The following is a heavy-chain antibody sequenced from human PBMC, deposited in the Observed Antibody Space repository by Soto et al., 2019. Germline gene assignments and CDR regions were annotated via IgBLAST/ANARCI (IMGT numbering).Heavy chain of an antibody. J-gene: IGHJ4*02. CDR2: ISYDGSNK. Sequence: LRLSCAASGFTFSSYGMHWVRQAPGKGLEWVAVISYDGSNKYYADSVKGRFTISRDNSKNTLYLQMNSLRAEDTAVYYCAKDITVTATFFDYWGQGTLVTVSS. CDR3: AKDITVTATFFDY. D-gene: IGHD4-17*01. V-gene: IGHV3-30*18. CDR1: GFTFSSYG.